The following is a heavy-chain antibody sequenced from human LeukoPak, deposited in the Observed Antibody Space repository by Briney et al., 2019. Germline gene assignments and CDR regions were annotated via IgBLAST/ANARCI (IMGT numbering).Heavy chain of an antibody. Sequence: SETLSLTCTVFGYSISGGFYWGWIRQPPGQGLEWIGSIYHSGSTHYNSSLKSRVTISVDTSKNQLSLKLSSVTAADTAVYYCARISSSSILGDYYYYMDVWGKGTTVTVSS. D-gene: IGHD6-6*01. CDR2: IYHSGST. CDR1: GYSISGGFY. V-gene: IGHV4-38-2*02. J-gene: IGHJ6*03. CDR3: ARISSSSILGDYYYYMDV.